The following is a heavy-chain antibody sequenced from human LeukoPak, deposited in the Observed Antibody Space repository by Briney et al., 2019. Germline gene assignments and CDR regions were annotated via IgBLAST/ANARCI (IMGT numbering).Heavy chain of an antibody. V-gene: IGHV4-39*01. J-gene: IGHJ4*02. CDR3: ARHGTVTHRFDY. Sequence: SETLSLTCGVSGGSMSSSSYYWGWIRQPPGKGLEWIGSIYYSGSTYYNPSLKSRVTISVDSSKNQCSLKLSSVTAADTAVYYCARHGTVTHRFDYWAQGTLVTVSS. D-gene: IGHD4-17*01. CDR2: IYYSGST. CDR1: GGSMSSSSYY.